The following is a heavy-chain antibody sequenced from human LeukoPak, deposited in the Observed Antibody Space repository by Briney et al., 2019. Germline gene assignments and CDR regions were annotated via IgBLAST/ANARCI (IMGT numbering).Heavy chain of an antibody. CDR3: ARVREQQLASYGMDV. J-gene: IGHJ6*02. D-gene: IGHD6-13*01. CDR2: ISYDGSNK. V-gene: IGHV3-30-3*01. CDR1: GFTFSSYA. Sequence: PGGSLRLSCAASGFTFSSYAMHWVRQAPGKGLEWVAVISYDGSNKYYADSVKGRFTISRDNSKNTLYLQMNSLRADDTAVYYCARVREQQLASYGMDVWGQGTTVTVSS.